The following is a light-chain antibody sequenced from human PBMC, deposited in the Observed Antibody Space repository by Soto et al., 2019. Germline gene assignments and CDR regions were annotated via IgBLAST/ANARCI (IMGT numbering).Light chain of an antibody. CDR2: GAS. CDR1: QSVSSNY. V-gene: IGKV3-20*01. CDR3: QHYGSSPET. Sequence: EIVLTQSPGTLSLSPGERATLSCRASQSVSSNYLAWYQQKPGQAPRLLIYGASSRATGIPDRLSGSGSGTDFTLTISRLEPEDFAVYYCQHYGSSPETFGQGTKVDIK. J-gene: IGKJ1*01.